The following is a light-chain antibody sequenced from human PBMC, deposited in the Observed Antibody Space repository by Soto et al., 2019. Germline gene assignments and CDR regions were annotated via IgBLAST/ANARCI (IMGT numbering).Light chain of an antibody. CDR2: AAS. Sequence: IQLTQSPSSLSACVGDRVTITCRASQGISSYLAWYQQKPGKAPKLLIYAASTLQSGVPSRFSGSGSGTDFTLTISSLQPEDFVTYYCQQLNSYPLTFGGGTKVEIK. CDR1: QGISSY. J-gene: IGKJ4*01. CDR3: QQLNSYPLT. V-gene: IGKV1-9*01.